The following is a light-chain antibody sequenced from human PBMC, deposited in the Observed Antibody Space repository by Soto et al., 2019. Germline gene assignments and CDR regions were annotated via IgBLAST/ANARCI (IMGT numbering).Light chain of an antibody. V-gene: IGLV5-45*03. J-gene: IGLJ2*01. CDR2: YKSDSDK. CDR3: MIWHSSAVV. Sequence: QTVVTQPSSLSASPGASASLTCTLRSGINVGTYRIYWYQQKPGSPPHYLLRYKSDSDKQQGSGVPSRFSGSKDASANAGILLISGLQSEDEADYYCMIWHSSAVVFGGGTKLTVL. CDR1: SGINVGTYR.